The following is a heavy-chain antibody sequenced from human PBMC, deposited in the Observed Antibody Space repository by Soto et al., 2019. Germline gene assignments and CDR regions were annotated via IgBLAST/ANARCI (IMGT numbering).Heavy chain of an antibody. CDR3: ARGFSSGWPFGY. CDR1: GYTFTNYY. D-gene: IGHD6-19*01. V-gene: IGHV1-46*01. J-gene: IGHJ4*02. Sequence: QVQLVQSGAEVKKPGASVKVSCKASGYTFTNYYMHWVRQAPGQGLEWMGIINPSGGSTTYAQKFQGRVNMTRDTSKSTVYMELSSLRSEDTAVYYCARGFSSGWPFGYWGQGTPVTVSS. CDR2: INPSGGST.